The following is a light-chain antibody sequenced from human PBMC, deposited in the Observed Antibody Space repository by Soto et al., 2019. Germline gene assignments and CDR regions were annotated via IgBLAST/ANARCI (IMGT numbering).Light chain of an antibody. CDR3: QQYNDWPPIT. J-gene: IGKJ5*01. Sequence: EIVMTQSPGTLSVSPGERAALSCRASQSVRSNLAWYQQKPGQAPRLLIYGASTRATGTPARFSGSGSGTEFTLTISSLQSEDVAVYYCQQYNDWPPITFGQGTRLEIK. V-gene: IGKV3-15*01. CDR1: QSVRSN. CDR2: GAS.